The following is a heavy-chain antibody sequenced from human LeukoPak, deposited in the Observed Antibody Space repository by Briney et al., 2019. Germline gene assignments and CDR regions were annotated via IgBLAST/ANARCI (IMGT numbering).Heavy chain of an antibody. D-gene: IGHD3-3*01. Sequence: GASVKVSCKASGGTFSSYAINWVRQAPGQGLEWMGWISAYNGNTNYAQKLQGRVTMTTDTSTSTAYMELRSLRSDDTAVYYCARETPSNLYDFWSGYYTTNYYYGMDVWGQGTTVTVSS. CDR3: ARETPSNLYDFWSGYYTTNYYYGMDV. J-gene: IGHJ6*02. CDR1: GGTFSSYA. CDR2: ISAYNGNT. V-gene: IGHV1-18*01.